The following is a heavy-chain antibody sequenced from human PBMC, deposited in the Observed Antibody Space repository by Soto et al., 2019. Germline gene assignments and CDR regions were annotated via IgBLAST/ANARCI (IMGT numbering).Heavy chain of an antibody. CDR2: ITTTSSTM. Sequence: QPGGSLRLSCTPSGFIFSDYSMNWVRQAPGKGLEWISYITTTSSTMYYADSVKGRFTISRDNAKNSLYLQMNSLRDEDTAVYYCARDSSGRQYYGMDVWGQGTTVTV. V-gene: IGHV3-48*02. D-gene: IGHD3-22*01. CDR1: GFIFSDYS. CDR3: ARDSSGRQYYGMDV. J-gene: IGHJ6*02.